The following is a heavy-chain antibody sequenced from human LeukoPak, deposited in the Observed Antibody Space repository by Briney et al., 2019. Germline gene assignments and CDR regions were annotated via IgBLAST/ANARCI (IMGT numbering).Heavy chain of an antibody. V-gene: IGHV3-48*04. CDR2: VSISSGTI. Sequence: GGSLRLSYAASGFTFSGHNMNWVRQAPGKGLEWISFVSISSGTIYYADSVNGRFRISRDNAKSSLDLEMNSLRAEDTAVYYCARAMSTFGGVRNYFDSWGQGTLVTVSS. D-gene: IGHD3-16*01. J-gene: IGHJ4*02. CDR1: GFTFSGHN. CDR3: ARAMSTFGGVRNYFDS.